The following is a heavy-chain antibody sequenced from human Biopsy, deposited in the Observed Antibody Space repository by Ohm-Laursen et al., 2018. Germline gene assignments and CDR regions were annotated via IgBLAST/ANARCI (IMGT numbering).Heavy chain of an antibody. V-gene: IGHV4-61*05. J-gene: IGHJ1*01. CDR1: GGSISNNNYY. Sequence: GTLSLTCPVSGGSISNNNYYWGWIRQPPGKGLEWIGHISHTGYTSYKSSLKSRVTISLDTSRKHFSLRLTSLAAADTAVYYCARGSKEYGGLYFPHWGQGTLVTVSS. CDR2: ISHTGYT. CDR3: ARGSKEYGGLYFPH. D-gene: IGHD4-23*01.